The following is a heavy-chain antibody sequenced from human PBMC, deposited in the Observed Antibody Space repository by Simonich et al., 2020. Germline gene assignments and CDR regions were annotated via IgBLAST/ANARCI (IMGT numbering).Heavy chain of an antibody. V-gene: IGHV1-2*02. D-gene: IGHD6-13*01. CDR3: ARDSYSSWYFDL. Sequence: QVQLVQSGAEVKKPGASVKVSCKASGYTFTGYYMHWVRQAPGQGLEWMGGINPTSGGTNDEQKFKGRVTMTRDTSISTAYMELSRLRSDDTAVYYCARDSYSSWYFDLWGRGTLVTVSS. J-gene: IGHJ2*01. CDR1: GYTFTGYY. CDR2: INPTSGGT.